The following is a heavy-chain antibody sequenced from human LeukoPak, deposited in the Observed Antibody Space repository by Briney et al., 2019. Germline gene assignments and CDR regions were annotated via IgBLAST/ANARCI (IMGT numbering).Heavy chain of an antibody. J-gene: IGHJ4*02. V-gene: IGHV1-2*06. Sequence: ASVKVSCKASGYTLTGYYMHWVRQAPGQGLEWMGRINPNSGGTNYAQKFQGRVTMTRDTSISTAYMELSRLRSDDTAVYYCASLWFGELSYFDYWGQGTLVTVSS. CDR3: ASLWFGELSYFDY. D-gene: IGHD3-10*01. CDR2: INPNSGGT. CDR1: GYTLTGYY.